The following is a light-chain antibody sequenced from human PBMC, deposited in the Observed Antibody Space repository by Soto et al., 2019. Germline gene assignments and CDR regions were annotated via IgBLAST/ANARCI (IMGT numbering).Light chain of an antibody. CDR3: QSYDSSLSGGV. V-gene: IGLV1-40*01. CDR1: SSNIGAGYD. Sequence: QSVLTQPPSVSGAPGQRVTISCTGSSSNIGAGYDVQWYQQLPGTAPKLLIYGNTNRPSGVPDRFSASKSGTSASLAITGLQAEDEADYYCQSYDSSLSGGVFGGGTKLTVL. J-gene: IGLJ3*02. CDR2: GNT.